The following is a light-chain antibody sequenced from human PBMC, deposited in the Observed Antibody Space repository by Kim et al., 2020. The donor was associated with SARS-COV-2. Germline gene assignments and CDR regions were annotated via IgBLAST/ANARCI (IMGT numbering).Light chain of an antibody. CDR2: GAS. J-gene: IGKJ1*01. CDR3: QQYNNWPPM. CDR1: QSVSSK. V-gene: IGKV3-15*01. Sequence: EIVMTQSPDTLSVSPGERATLSCRASQSVSSKLVWYQQKPGQAPRLLIYGASTRAIGIPARFSGSGSGTEFTLTISSLQSEDFVVYYCQQYNNWPPMFGQGTKVDIK.